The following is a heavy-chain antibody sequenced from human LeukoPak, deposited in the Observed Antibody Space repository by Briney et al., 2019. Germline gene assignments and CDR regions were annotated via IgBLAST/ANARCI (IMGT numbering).Heavy chain of an antibody. D-gene: IGHD3-10*01. Sequence: GGSLRLSCAASGFTFSSYSMNWVRQAPGKGLEWVSSISSSSSYIYYADSVKGRFTISRDNAKNSLYLQMNSLRAEDTAVYYCARLLDGSGSYAPSDIWGQGTMVIVSS. CDR3: ARLLDGSGSYAPSDI. J-gene: IGHJ3*02. CDR1: GFTFSSYS. CDR2: ISSSSSYI. V-gene: IGHV3-21*01.